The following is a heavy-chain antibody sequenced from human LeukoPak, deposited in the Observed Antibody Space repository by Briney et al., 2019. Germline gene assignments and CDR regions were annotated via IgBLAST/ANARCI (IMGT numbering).Heavy chain of an antibody. CDR3: ARGRRKYCSSTSCARGGFDY. CDR2: IYYSGST. D-gene: IGHD2-2*01. V-gene: IGHV4-59*01. J-gene: IGHJ4*02. CDR1: GGSISSYY. Sequence: SETLSLTCTVSGGSISSYYWSWIRQPPGKGLEWIGYIYYSGSTNYNPSLKSRVTISVDTSKNQFSLKLSSVTAADTAVYYCARGRRKYCSSTSCARGGFDYWGQGTLVTVSS.